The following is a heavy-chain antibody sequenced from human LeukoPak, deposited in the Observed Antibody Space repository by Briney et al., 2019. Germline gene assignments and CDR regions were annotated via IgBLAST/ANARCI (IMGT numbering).Heavy chain of an antibody. CDR3: ARGGPGGYSSTTEAPFDY. CDR1: GGTFSSYA. CDR2: IIPIFGTA. J-gene: IGHJ4*01. D-gene: IGHD6-13*01. Sequence: ASVKVSCKASGGTFSSYAISWVRQAPGQGLEWMGGIIPIFGTANYAQKFQGRVTITTDESTSTAYMELSSLRSEDTAVYYCARGGPGGYSSTTEAPFDYWAMEPWSPSPQ. V-gene: IGHV1-69*05.